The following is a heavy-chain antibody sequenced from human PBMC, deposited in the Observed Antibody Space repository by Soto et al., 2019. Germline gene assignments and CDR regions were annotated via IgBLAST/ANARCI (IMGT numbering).Heavy chain of an antibody. CDR2: MQPSTGRT. CDR3: ARGVSAGVDY. D-gene: IGHD1-26*01. J-gene: IGHJ4*02. Sequence: ASVKVSCKASGYSLTSLDVNWVRQTAGQGLEWMGWMQPSTGRTGYAQKFQGRVTMTRDTSINTAYMELTTLTSDDTAFYYCARGVSAGVDYWGQGTLVTVSS. V-gene: IGHV1-8*01. CDR1: GYSLTSLD.